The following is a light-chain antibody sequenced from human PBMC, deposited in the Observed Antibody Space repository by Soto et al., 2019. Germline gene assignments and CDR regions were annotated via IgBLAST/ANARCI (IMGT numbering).Light chain of an antibody. Sequence: DIQMTQSPSTLSASVGDRVTITCRASQTLSSWLAWYQQKPGKAPKLLIYDVSSLESGVPSRFIGSGSGTEFTLTISSLQPDDFATYYCQQYNSYSLTFGGGTKVEIK. CDR3: QQYNSYSLT. CDR2: DVS. V-gene: IGKV1-5*01. J-gene: IGKJ4*01. CDR1: QTLSSW.